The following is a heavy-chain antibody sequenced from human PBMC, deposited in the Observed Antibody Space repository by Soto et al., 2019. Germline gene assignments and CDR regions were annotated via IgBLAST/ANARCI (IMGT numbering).Heavy chain of an antibody. V-gene: IGHV1-69*02. CDR2: TIPILSMS. J-gene: IGHJ4*02. CDR3: ATSYGSGSQAFDY. CDR1: GDTFNSCT. D-gene: IGHD3-10*01. Sequence: QVHLVQSGAELRKPGSSVRVSCKASGDTFNSCTINWVRQAPGLGLEWMGRTIPILSMSNYALKFQGRLTITADKSTSTAYMVLSSLRSEDTAIYYCATSYGSGSQAFDYWGQGALVTVSS.